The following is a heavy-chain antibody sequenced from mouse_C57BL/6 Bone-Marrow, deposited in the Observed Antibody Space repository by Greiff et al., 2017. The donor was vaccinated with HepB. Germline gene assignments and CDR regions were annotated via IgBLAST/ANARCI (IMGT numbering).Heavy chain of an antibody. CDR1: GFTFSSYA. CDR3: ARGGFTTLYYYAMDY. V-gene: IGHV5-4*01. J-gene: IGHJ4*01. CDR2: ISDGGSYT. Sequence: VQLKESGGGLVKPGGSLKLSCAASGFTFSSYAMSWVRQTPEKRLEWVATISDGGSYTYYPDNVKGRFTISRDNAKNNLYLQMSHLKSEDTAMYYCARGGFTTLYYYAMDYWGQGTSVTVSS. D-gene: IGHD1-1*01.